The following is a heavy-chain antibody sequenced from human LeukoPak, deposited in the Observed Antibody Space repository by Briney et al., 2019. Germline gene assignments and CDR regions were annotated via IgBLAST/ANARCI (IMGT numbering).Heavy chain of an antibody. CDR2: MNPNSGNT. V-gene: IGHV1-8*02. Sequence: GASVKVSCKASGYTFTSYDINWVRQATGQGLEWVGWMNPNSGNTGYAQKFQGRVTMTRDMSTSTVYMELSSLRSEDTAVYYCARDSPGYMDVWGKGTTVTVSS. D-gene: IGHD4-11*01. CDR3: ARDSPGYMDV. CDR1: GYTFTSYD. J-gene: IGHJ6*03.